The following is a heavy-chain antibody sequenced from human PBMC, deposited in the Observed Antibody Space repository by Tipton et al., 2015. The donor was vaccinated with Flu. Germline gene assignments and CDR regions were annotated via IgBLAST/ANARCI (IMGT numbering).Heavy chain of an antibody. Sequence: GLVKPLQTLSLTCAISGDSVSSNSAAWNWIRQSPSRGLEWLGRTYYRSKWYNDYAVSVKSRITINPDTSKNQFSLQLNSVTPEDMAVYYCARGTGYCSSTSCFHGMDVWGQGTTVTVSS. D-gene: IGHD2-2*01. J-gene: IGHJ6*02. CDR2: TYYRSKWYN. CDR1: GDSVSSNSAA. CDR3: ARGTGYCSSTSCFHGMDV. V-gene: IGHV6-1*01.